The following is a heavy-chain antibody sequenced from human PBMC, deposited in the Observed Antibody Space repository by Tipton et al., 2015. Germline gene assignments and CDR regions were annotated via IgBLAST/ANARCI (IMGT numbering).Heavy chain of an antibody. CDR3: ARTWRQGSVDNPFDP. J-gene: IGHJ5*02. Sequence: TLSLTCSVSGGSISSSDYYWGWIRQPPGKGLEWIGYIHYSGKTNYNPSLKSRVIISLDTSRKQFSLRLSSVTAADTAVYYCARTWRQGSVDNPFDPWGQGTLVTVSS. D-gene: IGHD6-19*01. CDR2: IHYSGKT. CDR1: GGSISSSDYY. V-gene: IGHV4-61*05.